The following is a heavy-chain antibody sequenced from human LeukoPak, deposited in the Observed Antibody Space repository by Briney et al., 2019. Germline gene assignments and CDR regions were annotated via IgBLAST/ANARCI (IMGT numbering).Heavy chain of an antibody. V-gene: IGHV1-69*13. J-gene: IGHJ5*02. D-gene: IGHD6-19*01. Sequence: ASVKVSCKASGYTFTSYAISWVRQAPGQGLEWMGGIIPIFGTANYAQKFQGRVTITADESTSTAYMELSSLRSKDTAVYYCARGQQWHYNWFDPWGQGTLVTVSS. CDR2: IIPIFGTA. CDR3: ARGQQWHYNWFDP. CDR1: GYTFTSYA.